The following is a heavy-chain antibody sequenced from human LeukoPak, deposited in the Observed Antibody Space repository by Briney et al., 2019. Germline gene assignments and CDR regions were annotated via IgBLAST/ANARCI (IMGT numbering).Heavy chain of an antibody. J-gene: IGHJ4*02. CDR1: EFSVGSNY. Sequence: SGGSLRLSCAASEFSVGSNYMTWVRQAPGKGLEWVSYISGSRNIMYYADSVKGRFTISRDNAKNSLFLQMTSLRAEDTAVYYCAKGAYYDLWGQGTLVTVSS. V-gene: IGHV3-11*01. CDR3: AKGAYYDL. CDR2: ISGSRNIM. D-gene: IGHD3-22*01.